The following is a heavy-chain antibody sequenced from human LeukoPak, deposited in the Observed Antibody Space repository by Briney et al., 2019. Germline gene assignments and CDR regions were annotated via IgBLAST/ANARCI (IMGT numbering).Heavy chain of an antibody. CDR3: ARRSRDGWYFDY. CDR2: ISSSSSYI. J-gene: IGHJ4*02. Sequence: PGGSLRLSCAASGFTFSSYSMNWVRQAPGKGLEWVSSISSSSSYIYYADSVKGRFTISRDNSKNTLYLQMNSLRPEDTAVYYCARRSRDGWYFDYWGQGTLVTVSS. V-gene: IGHV3-21*01. CDR1: GFTFSSYS. D-gene: IGHD5-24*01.